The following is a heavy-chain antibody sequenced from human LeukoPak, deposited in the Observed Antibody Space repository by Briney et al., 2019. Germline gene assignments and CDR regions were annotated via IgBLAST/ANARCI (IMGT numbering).Heavy chain of an antibody. CDR1: SDSFSLYY. Sequence: SETLSLTCTVSSDSFSLYYWSWIRQPAGKGLEWIGRIYTSGSTNYNPSLKSRVTMSVDTSKNQFSLTLSSVTAADTAVYYCARARADYDYVWGSYRSKFDYWGQGTLVTVSS. CDR2: IYTSGST. CDR3: ARARADYDYVWGSYRSKFDY. D-gene: IGHD3-16*02. J-gene: IGHJ4*02. V-gene: IGHV4-4*07.